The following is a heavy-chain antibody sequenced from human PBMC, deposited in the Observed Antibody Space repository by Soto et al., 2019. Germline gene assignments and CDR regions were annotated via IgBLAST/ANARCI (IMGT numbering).Heavy chain of an antibody. V-gene: IGHV3-7*01. D-gene: IGHD3-3*01. CDR3: TTDLNWSGT. Sequence: PGGSLRLSCVASEFSFSNLWMTWFRQASGKGLEFLATINPDGSETYYVESVKGRFTISRDNAKNSVSLHMNSLGVEDTGLYYCTTDLNWSGTWGQGTMVTVS. CDR1: EFSFSNLW. J-gene: IGHJ3*01. CDR2: INPDGSET.